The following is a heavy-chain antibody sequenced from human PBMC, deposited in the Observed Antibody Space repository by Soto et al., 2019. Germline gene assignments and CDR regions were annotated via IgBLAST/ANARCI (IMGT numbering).Heavy chain of an antibody. J-gene: IGHJ6*02. Sequence: PGGSLRLSCVASGFSFNDYVVSWVRQVPGKGLEWVSSISDGGERTDYRDSVRGRFTISRDNARFTLHLQMNSLRADDTATYFCARDRSTDFGLDVWGQGTTVTSP. D-gene: IGHD3-3*01. CDR1: GFSFNDYV. CDR2: ISDGGERT. CDR3: ARDRSTDFGLDV. V-gene: IGHV3-23*01.